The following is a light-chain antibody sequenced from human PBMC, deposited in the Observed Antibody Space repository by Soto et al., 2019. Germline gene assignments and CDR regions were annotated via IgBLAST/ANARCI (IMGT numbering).Light chain of an antibody. V-gene: IGKV3-20*01. CDR3: QQYFSSPWA. CDR1: QSVTNSF. CDR2: GAS. J-gene: IGKJ1*01. Sequence: EIVLAQSPGTLSLSPGERATLSCRASQSVTNSFLAWYQQKPGQAPRLLIYGASRWATGIPDRFTGSGSGTDFTLTISRLEPEDFAVYYCQQYFSSPWAFGQGTKVE.